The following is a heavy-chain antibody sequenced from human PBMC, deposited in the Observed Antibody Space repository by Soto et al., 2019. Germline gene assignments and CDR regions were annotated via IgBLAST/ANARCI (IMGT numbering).Heavy chain of an antibody. CDR3: VHRRLGPAAPQIDY. J-gene: IGHJ4*02. V-gene: IGHV2-5*01. Sequence: QITLKESGPTLVKPTQTLTLTCNFSGFSLSASGEGVGWIRQPPGKALEWLAFNYWNDDKRYSASLKSRLYITRATSKNQVVLTMTNMDPVDTTTYYGVHRRLGPAAPQIDYWGQGTLVTVSS. D-gene: IGHD6-13*01. CDR2: NYWNDDK. CDR1: GFSLSASGEG.